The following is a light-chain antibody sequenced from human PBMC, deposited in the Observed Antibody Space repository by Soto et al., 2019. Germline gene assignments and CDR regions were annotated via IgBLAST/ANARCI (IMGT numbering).Light chain of an antibody. CDR3: SSDAGSNNLV. CDR2: EVS. Sequence: QSALTQPPSASGSPGQSVTISCTGTSSDVGGYNYVSWYQQHPGKAPKLMIYEVSKRPSGVPDRFSGSKSGNTASLTVSGLQAEEEADYYCSSDAGSNNLVFGGGTKVTVL. CDR1: SSDVGGYNY. J-gene: IGLJ2*01. V-gene: IGLV2-8*01.